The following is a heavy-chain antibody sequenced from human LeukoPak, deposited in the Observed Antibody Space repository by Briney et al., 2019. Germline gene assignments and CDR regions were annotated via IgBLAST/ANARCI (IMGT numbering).Heavy chain of an antibody. CDR2: ISGSGADT. D-gene: IGHD2-15*01. J-gene: IGHJ4*02. CDR3: ARGPVGLSALDS. V-gene: IGHV3-23*01. Sequence: GGSLRLSCAASGFTFSSGFNTYAMTWVRQAPGKGLEWVSAISGSGADTYYADSVKGRFTISRDNAKNMLYLQMNSLRAEDTAVYHCARGPVGLSALDSWGQGTLVTVSS. CDR1: GFTFSSGFNTYA.